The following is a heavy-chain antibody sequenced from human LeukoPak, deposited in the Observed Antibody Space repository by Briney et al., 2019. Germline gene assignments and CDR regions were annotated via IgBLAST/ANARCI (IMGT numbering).Heavy chain of an antibody. CDR3: ARRGVRFLEWSPPFDP. CDR2: IYYGGTT. V-gene: IGHV4-59*08. J-gene: IGHJ5*02. Sequence: SETLSLTSTVSGGSISSFYCSWIRQPPGRGLERRGYIYYGGTTNYHPSLKSRVTISVDTSKNQFSLKLSSVTAADTAVYYCARRGVRFLEWSPPFDPWGQGTLVTVSS. D-gene: IGHD3-3*01. CDR1: GGSISSFY.